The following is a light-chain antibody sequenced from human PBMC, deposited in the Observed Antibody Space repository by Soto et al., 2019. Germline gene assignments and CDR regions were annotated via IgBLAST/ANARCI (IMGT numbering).Light chain of an antibody. Sequence: EIVLTQSPGTLSLSPGERATLSCRASRSVTSNYLAWYQQKPGQAPRLLIYEASNRATGIPDRFSGSGSGADFTLTISRLASEDFAVYYCHQYGSSPFTFGPGTKVDIK. CDR2: EAS. CDR3: HQYGSSPFT. CDR1: RSVTSNY. J-gene: IGKJ3*01. V-gene: IGKV3-20*01.